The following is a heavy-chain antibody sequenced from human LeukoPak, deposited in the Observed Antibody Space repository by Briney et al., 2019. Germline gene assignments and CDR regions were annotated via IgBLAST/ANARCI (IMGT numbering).Heavy chain of an antibody. J-gene: IGHJ4*02. Sequence: GESLKISCQVSGYTFTGYYMHWVRQAPGQGLEWMGWINPNSGGTNYAQKFQGRVTMTRDTSISTAYMELSRLRSDDTAVYYCARPIAALGKTLDYWGQGTLVTVSS. CDR3: ARPIAALGKTLDY. D-gene: IGHD6-6*01. V-gene: IGHV1-2*02. CDR1: GYTFTGYY. CDR2: INPNSGGT.